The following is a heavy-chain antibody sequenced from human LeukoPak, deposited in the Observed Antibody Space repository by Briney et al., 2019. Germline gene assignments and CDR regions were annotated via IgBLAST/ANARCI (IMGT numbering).Heavy chain of an antibody. CDR1: GDSISIYY. D-gene: IGHD3-3*01. V-gene: IGHV4-4*07. CDR2: MYTSGTT. Sequence: PSETLSLTCTVSGDSISIYYWSWIRQPAGKGLEWIGRMYTSGTTNYKPSLKSRVTISVDTSKNQFSLKLSSVTAADTAVYYCARDPAYYDFWSGYYTRGDYFDYWGQGTLVTVSS. J-gene: IGHJ4*02. CDR3: ARDPAYYDFWSGYYTRGDYFDY.